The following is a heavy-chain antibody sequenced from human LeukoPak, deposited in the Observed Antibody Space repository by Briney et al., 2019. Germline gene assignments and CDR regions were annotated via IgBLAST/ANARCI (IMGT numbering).Heavy chain of an antibody. Sequence: ASVKVSCKASGYTFTGYYMHWVRQAPGQGLEWMGWINPNSGGTNYAQKFQGRVTMTRDTSISTAYMELSRLRSDDTAVYYCAREIPVYCSGGSCYLWGQGILVTVSS. J-gene: IGHJ4*02. V-gene: IGHV1-2*02. CDR1: GYTFTGYY. D-gene: IGHD2-15*01. CDR3: AREIPVYCSGGSCYL. CDR2: INPNSGGT.